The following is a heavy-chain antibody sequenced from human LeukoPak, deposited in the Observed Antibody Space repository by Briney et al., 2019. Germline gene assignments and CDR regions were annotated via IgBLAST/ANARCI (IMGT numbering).Heavy chain of an antibody. J-gene: IGHJ5*02. CDR1: GFTFSSYA. V-gene: IGHV3-23*01. D-gene: IGHD3-10*01. CDR2: ISGSGGST. CDR3: AKLWFGELLWDNWFDP. Sequence: PVGSLRLSCAASGFTFSSYAMSWVRQAPGKGLEWVSAISGSGGSTYYADSVKGRSTISRDNSKNTLYLQMNSLRAEDTAVYYCAKLWFGELLWDNWFDPWGQGTLVTVSS.